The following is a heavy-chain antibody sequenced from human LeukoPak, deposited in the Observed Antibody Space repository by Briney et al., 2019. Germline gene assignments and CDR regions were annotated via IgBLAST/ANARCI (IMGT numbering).Heavy chain of an antibody. Sequence: ASVKVSCKASGYTFTSYGITWVRQAPGQGLEWMGWISAYNGNTNYVQKLQGRVTMTTDTSTSTAYMELRSLRSDDTAVYYCARATCSSTSCYYYYGMDVWGQGTTVTVSS. CDR1: GYTFTSYG. CDR3: ARATCSSTSCYYYYGMDV. CDR2: ISAYNGNT. V-gene: IGHV1-18*01. D-gene: IGHD2-2*01. J-gene: IGHJ6*02.